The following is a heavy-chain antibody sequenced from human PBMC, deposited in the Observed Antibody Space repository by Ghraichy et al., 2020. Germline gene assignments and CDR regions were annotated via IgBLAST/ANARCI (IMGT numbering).Heavy chain of an antibody. CDR2: IKSKTSGGTA. D-gene: IGHD6-19*01. CDR3: TTTFSSGWYVY. V-gene: IGHV3-15*01. Sequence: GGSPRLSCTASGFTFSDAWMTWVRQAPGKGLECVGRIKSKTSGGTADYAAPVKDRFAISRDDSKNTLYLQLNSLKVEDTAVYYCTTTFSSGWYVYWGQGTLVSVSS. CDR1: GFTFSDAW. J-gene: IGHJ4*02.